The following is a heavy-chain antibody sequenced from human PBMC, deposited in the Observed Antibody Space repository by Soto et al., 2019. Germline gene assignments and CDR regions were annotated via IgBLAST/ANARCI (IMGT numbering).Heavy chain of an antibody. J-gene: IGHJ5*02. V-gene: IGHV4-31*03. CDR3: AREWYYYGSGREYNWFYP. CDR2: IYYSGST. D-gene: IGHD3-10*01. Sequence: SETLSLTCTVSGGSISSGGYYWSWIRQHPGKGLEWIGYIYYSGSTYYNPSLKSRVTISVDTSKNHFSLKLSSVTAADTAVYYCAREWYYYGSGREYNWFYPWGQGTLVTVSS. CDR1: GGSISSGGYY.